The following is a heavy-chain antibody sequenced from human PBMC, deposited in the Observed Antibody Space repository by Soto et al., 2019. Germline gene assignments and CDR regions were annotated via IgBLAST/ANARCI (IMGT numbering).Heavy chain of an antibody. Sequence: EVQLVQSGAEVKKPGESLKISCKGSGYSFTSYWIGWVRQMPGKGLEWLGIIYRGDSDTKYSPSFQGQVTISADKSISAAYLQWSSLKASDSAMYYCARHDANSSPDYWGQGTLVTVSS. CDR2: IYRGDSDT. V-gene: IGHV5-51*01. J-gene: IGHJ4*02. CDR1: GYSFTSYW. D-gene: IGHD6-13*01. CDR3: ARHDANSSPDY.